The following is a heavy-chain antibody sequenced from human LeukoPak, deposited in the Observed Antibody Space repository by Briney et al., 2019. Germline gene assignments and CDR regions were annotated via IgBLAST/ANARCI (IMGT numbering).Heavy chain of an antibody. CDR1: GFTFSSYG. J-gene: IGHJ4*02. Sequence: PGGSLRLSCAASGFTFSSYGMHWVRQAPGKGLEWVAVISYDGSNKYYADSVKGRFTISRDNSKNTLYLQMNSLRAEDTAVYYCTRGFKNSGYDLVDYWGQGTLVTVSS. CDR3: TRGFKNSGYDLVDY. V-gene: IGHV3-30*03. CDR2: ISYDGSNK. D-gene: IGHD5-12*01.